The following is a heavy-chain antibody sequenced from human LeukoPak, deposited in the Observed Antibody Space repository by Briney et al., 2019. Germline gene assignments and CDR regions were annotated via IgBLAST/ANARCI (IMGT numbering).Heavy chain of an antibody. D-gene: IGHD6-13*01. J-gene: IGHJ4*02. CDR2: IYYSGST. CDR1: GGSISSGGYY. V-gene: IGHV4-31*03. Sequence: PSETLSLTCTVSGGSISSGGYYWSWIRQHPGKGLEWIGYIYYSGSTYYNPSLKSRVTISVDTSKNQFSLKLSSVTAADTAVYYCARASAAAVHDHFDYWGQGTLVTVSS. CDR3: ARASAAAVHDHFDY.